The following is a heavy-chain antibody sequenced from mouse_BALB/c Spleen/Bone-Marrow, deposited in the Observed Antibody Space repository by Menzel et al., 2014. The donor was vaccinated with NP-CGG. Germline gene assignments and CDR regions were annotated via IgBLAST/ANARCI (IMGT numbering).Heavy chain of an antibody. D-gene: IGHD1-1*01. CDR2: IDPYNGGT. J-gene: IGHJ2*01. CDR1: GYAFTSYN. Sequence: VKFVASVKVSCKASGYAFTSYNMYWVKQSHGKSLEWIGYIDPYNGGTSYNQKFKGKATLTVDKSSSTAYMHLNSLTSEDSAVYYCAREGSSYGYFDYWGQGTTLTVSS. V-gene: IGHV1S135*01. CDR3: AREGSSYGYFDY.